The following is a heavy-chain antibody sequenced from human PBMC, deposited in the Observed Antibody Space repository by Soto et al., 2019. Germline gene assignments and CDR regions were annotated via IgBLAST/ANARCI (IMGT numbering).Heavy chain of an antibody. Sequence: SETLSLTCSVSGASIRSYHLSWIRQPAGKGLEWIGRMQHTGNTNYNPSLKSRVTMSVDTSKNQISLKMTSVTAADTAVYFCAKDVSSRRWFDPWGQGILVTVSS. J-gene: IGHJ5*02. D-gene: IGHD3-16*01. V-gene: IGHV4-4*07. CDR2: MQHTGNT. CDR3: AKDVSSRRWFDP. CDR1: GASIRSYH.